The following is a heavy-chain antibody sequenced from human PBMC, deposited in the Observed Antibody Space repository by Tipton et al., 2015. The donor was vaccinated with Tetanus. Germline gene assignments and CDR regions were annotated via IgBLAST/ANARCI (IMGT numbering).Heavy chain of an antibody. CDR3: ARGGRSFDY. D-gene: IGHD1-26*01. CDR1: GFTFSTYS. Sequence: VQLVQSGGGLVKPGGSLRLSCAASGFTFSTYSMNWVRQAPGKGLEWVDNIKQDGSEKYYVDSVKGRFTISRDNAKNSLYLQMNSMRAEDTAVYYCARGGRSFDYWGQGSLVTVSS. J-gene: IGHJ4*02. CDR2: IKQDGSEK. V-gene: IGHV3-7*01.